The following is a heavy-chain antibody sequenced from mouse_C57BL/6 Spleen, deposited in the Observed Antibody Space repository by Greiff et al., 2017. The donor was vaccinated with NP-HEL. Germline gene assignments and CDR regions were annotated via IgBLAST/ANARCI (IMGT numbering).Heavy chain of an antibody. CDR1: GFTFSSYG. CDR3: AREPYYYGSSYEWYFDV. V-gene: IGHV5-6*01. Sequence: VKLQESGGDLVKPGGSLKLSCAASGFTFSSYGMSWVRQTPDKRLEWVATISSGGSYTYYPDSVKGRFTIPRDHAKNTLYLQMSSLKSEDTAMYYCAREPYYYGSSYEWYFDVWGTGTTVTVSS. CDR2: ISSGGSYT. D-gene: IGHD1-1*01. J-gene: IGHJ1*03.